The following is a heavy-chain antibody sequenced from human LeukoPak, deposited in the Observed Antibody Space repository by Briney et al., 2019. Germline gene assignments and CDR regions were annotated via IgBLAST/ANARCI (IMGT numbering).Heavy chain of an antibody. CDR1: GFSIYSSGVG. CDR2: IYWDDDK. CDR3: AHRRPGHPTGWYYPYFDN. D-gene: IGHD6-19*01. J-gene: IGHJ4*02. V-gene: IGHV2-5*02. Sequence: SGPPLVKPTQTLTLTCTFSGFSIYSSGVGVGWIRQPPGKALEWLAVIYWDDDKRYNPSLKSRLTSSTDASKSQVFLLKTNMDRVDTATNYWAHRRPGHPTGWYYPYFDNWAPGTLVTVSS.